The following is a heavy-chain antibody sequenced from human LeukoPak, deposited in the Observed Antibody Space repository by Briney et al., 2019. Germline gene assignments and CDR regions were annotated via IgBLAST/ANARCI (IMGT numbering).Heavy chain of an antibody. CDR3: AKDASIAARDFDY. J-gene: IGHJ4*02. V-gene: IGHV3-21*01. D-gene: IGHD6-6*01. CDR1: GFTFSSYS. Sequence: GGSLRLSCAASGFTFSSYSMNWVRQAPGKGLEWVSSISSSSSYIYYADSVKGRFTISRDNSKNTLYLQMNSLRAEDTAVYYCAKDASIAARDFDYWGQGTLVTVSS. CDR2: ISSSSSYI.